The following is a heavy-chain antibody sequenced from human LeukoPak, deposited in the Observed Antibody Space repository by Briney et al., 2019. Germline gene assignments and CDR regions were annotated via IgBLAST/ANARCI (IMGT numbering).Heavy chain of an antibody. Sequence: PSETLSLTCTVSGGSISSYYWSWIRQPPGKGLEWIGYIYYSGSTNYNPSLESRVTISVDTSKNQFSLKLSSVTAADTAVYYCARERARYGDFAYWGQGTLVTVSS. D-gene: IGHD4-17*01. CDR2: IYYSGST. CDR3: ARERARYGDFAY. CDR1: GGSISSYY. J-gene: IGHJ4*02. V-gene: IGHV4-59*01.